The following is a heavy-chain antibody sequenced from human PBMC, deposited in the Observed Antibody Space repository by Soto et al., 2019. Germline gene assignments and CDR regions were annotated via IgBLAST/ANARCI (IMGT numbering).Heavy chain of an antibody. CDR2: INPSGGST. CDR1: GYTFTSYY. Sequence: QVQLVQSGAEVKKPGASVKVSCKASGYTFTSYYMHWVRQAPGQGLEWMGIINPSGGSTSYAQKCQGRVTMTRDTSTRTVYMDLSSLRSEDTAVYYCASQVTGALGVGHYGMDVWGQGTTVTVSS. V-gene: IGHV1-46*01. D-gene: IGHD7-27*01. J-gene: IGHJ6*02. CDR3: ASQVTGALGVGHYGMDV.